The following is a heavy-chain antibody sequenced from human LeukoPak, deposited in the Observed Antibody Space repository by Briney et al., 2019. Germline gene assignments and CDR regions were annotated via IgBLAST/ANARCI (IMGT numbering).Heavy chain of an antibody. Sequence: SETLSLTCAVYGGSFSGYYWSWIRQPPGKGLEWIGEINHSGSTNYNPSLKSRVTISVDTSKNQFSLKLSSVTAADTAVYYCVRGRGGDCSGGSCSYYFDYWGQGTLVTVSS. CDR2: INHSGST. V-gene: IGHV4-34*01. J-gene: IGHJ4*02. CDR3: VRGRGGDCSGGSCSYYFDY. CDR1: GGSFSGYY. D-gene: IGHD2-15*01.